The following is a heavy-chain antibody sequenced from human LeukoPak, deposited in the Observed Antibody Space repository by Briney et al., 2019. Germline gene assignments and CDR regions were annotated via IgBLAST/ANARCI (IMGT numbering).Heavy chain of an antibody. D-gene: IGHD3-10*01. V-gene: IGHV4-34*01. Sequence: SETLSLTCAVYGGSFSGYYWSWLRQPPGKGLEWSGEINHSGSTNYNPSLKSRVTISVDTSKNQFSLKLSSVTAADTAVYYCARARKQSGYYYGSGSYSAYNRFDPWGQGTLVTVSS. J-gene: IGHJ5*02. CDR1: GGSFSGYY. CDR2: INHSGST. CDR3: ARARKQSGYYYGSGSYSAYNRFDP.